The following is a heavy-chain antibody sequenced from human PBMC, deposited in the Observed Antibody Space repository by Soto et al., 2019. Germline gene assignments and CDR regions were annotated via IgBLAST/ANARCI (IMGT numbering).Heavy chain of an antibody. Sequence: QVQLVQSGAEVKKPGSSVKVSCKASGGTFSSYAISWVRQAPGQGLEWMGGIIPIFGTANYAQKLQGRATITADEYTSTAYMELSSLRSEDRAVYYCARDTMEVREPVIAAAGTDYYYYGMDVWGQGTTVTVSS. CDR2: IIPIFGTA. CDR3: ARDTMEVREPVIAAAGTDYYYYGMDV. V-gene: IGHV1-69*01. D-gene: IGHD6-13*01. J-gene: IGHJ6*02. CDR1: GGTFSSYA.